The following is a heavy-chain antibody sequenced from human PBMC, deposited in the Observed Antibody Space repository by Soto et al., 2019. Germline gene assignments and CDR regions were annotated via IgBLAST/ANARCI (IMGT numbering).Heavy chain of an antibody. V-gene: IGHV3-48*02. D-gene: IGHD3-16*01. J-gene: IGHJ4*02. CDR3: ARDARNADYDY. Sequence: EVQLVESEGGLVQPGGSLKLSCAVSGFTISSHAMNWVRQAPGKGLEWVAYIHGTRSIIYYADSVKGRFTISRDNAKNSLYLQMDSLRDEDTALYYCARDARNADYDYWGQGTLLTVSS. CDR1: GFTISSHA. CDR2: IHGTRSII.